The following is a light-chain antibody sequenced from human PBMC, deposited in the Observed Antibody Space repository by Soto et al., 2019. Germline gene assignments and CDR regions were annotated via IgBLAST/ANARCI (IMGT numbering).Light chain of an antibody. CDR1: QSVSSSY. CDR2: GAS. Sequence: EIVLTQSPGTLSLSPGERATLSCRASQSVSSSYLARYQQQPGQAPRLLIYGASSGATGIPDRFSGSGSGTDFTLTISRLEPEDFAVYYCQQYGSSPLTFGQGPKVEL. CDR3: QQYGSSPLT. V-gene: IGKV3-20*01. J-gene: IGKJ1*01.